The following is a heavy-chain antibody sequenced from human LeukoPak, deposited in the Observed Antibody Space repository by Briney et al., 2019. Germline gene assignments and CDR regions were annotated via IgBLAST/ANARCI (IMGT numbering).Heavy chain of an antibody. D-gene: IGHD5-18*01. CDR1: GGSISSSGHY. CDR3: ARDQGYSYGHYMDV. CDR2: MHYSGRT. Sequence: SETLSLTCTVSGGSISSSGHYWGWVRQPPGKGLEWIGSMHYSGRTYYNPSLKSRVTISVDTSKNQFSLELSSVTAADTAVYYCARDQGYSYGHYMDVWGKGTTVTVSS. J-gene: IGHJ6*03. V-gene: IGHV4-39*07.